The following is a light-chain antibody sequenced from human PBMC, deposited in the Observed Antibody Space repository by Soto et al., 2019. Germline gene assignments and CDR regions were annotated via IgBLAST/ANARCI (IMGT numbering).Light chain of an antibody. CDR3: QQYHKWPPIT. CDR2: GAS. V-gene: IGKV3-15*01. J-gene: IGKJ5*01. CDR1: QSVDGY. Sequence: EVVMTQSPVTLSVSPVESATLSCMASQSVDGYLAWYQQKPGQAPRLLIYGASTRATGVTARFRGGGSGTEFTLTISSLQSEDSAVYYCQQYHKWPPITFGQGTRLEIK.